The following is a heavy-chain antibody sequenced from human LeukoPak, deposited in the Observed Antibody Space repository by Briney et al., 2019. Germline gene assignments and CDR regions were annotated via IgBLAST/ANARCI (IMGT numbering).Heavy chain of an antibody. CDR3: ARDGGEARAPRPFAY. CDR1: GFTVSSNY. CDR2: IYSGGRT. Sequence: GGSLRLSCVASGFTVSSNYMSWVRQAPGKGLEWVSVIYSGGRTYYADSVKGRFTISRDSSKNTLYLQMNSLRAEDTAVYYCARDGGEARAPRPFAYWGRGSLVTVSS. D-gene: IGHD2-15*01. V-gene: IGHV3-53*01. J-gene: IGHJ4*02.